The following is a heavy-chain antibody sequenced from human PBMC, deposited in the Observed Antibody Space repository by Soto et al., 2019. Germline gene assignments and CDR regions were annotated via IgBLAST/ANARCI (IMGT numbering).Heavy chain of an antibody. V-gene: IGHV1-46*01. J-gene: IGHJ4*02. D-gene: IGHD6-13*01. CDR1: GYTFTSYY. Sequence: QVQLVQSGAEVKKPGASVKVSCKASGYTFTSYYMHWVRQAPGQGLEWMGIINPSGGSTSYAQKIQGRVTMARDTCTITVYMELSSLRSEDTAVYYCARGGLWTFGQIAAAGTVPLDYWGQGTLVTVSS. CDR3: ARGGLWTFGQIAAAGTVPLDY. CDR2: INPSGGST.